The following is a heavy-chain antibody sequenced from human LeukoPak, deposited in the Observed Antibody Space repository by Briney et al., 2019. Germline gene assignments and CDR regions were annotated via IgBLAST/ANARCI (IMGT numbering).Heavy chain of an antibody. Sequence: GGSLRLSCTVSGFTFSNHWMNWVRQAPGKGLEWVANINQNGSEKYYVDPVKGRFTISRDNAKNSLYLQMNSLRAEDTAVYYCARVREYYYGSGSYRGATYYFDYWGQGTLVTVSS. CDR1: GFTFSNHW. V-gene: IGHV3-7*01. J-gene: IGHJ4*02. D-gene: IGHD3-10*01. CDR2: INQNGSEK. CDR3: ARVREYYYGSGSYRGATYYFDY.